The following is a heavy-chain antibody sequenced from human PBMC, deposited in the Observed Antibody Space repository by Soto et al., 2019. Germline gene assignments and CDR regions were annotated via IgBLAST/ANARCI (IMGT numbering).Heavy chain of an antibody. CDR2: ISSSSSYI. CDR3: ARPTPYSSSPFDY. Sequence: GGSLRLSFAASGFTFSSYSMNWVRQAPGKGLEWVSSISSSSSYIYYADSVKGRFTISRDNAKNSLYLQMNSLRAEDTAVYYCARPTPYSSSPFDYWGQGTLVTVCS. J-gene: IGHJ4*02. V-gene: IGHV3-21*01. CDR1: GFTFSSYS. D-gene: IGHD6-6*01.